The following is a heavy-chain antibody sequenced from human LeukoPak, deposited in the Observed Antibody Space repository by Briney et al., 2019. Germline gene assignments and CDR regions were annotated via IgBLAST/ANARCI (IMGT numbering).Heavy chain of an antibody. Sequence: PGGSLRLSCAASGFTFSDYYMSWIRQAPGKGLEWVSYISSSSLYTNYGDSVKGRFTISRDNAKNSLYLQMNSLRAEDTAVYYCAREAYDILTGYRSYWYFDLWGRGTLVTVSS. J-gene: IGHJ2*01. CDR2: ISSSSLYT. CDR3: AREAYDILTGYRSYWYFDL. V-gene: IGHV3-11*05. D-gene: IGHD3-9*01. CDR1: GFTFSDYY.